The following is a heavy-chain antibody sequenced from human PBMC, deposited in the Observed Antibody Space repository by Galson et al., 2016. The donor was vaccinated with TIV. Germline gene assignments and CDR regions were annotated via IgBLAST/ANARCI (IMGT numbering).Heavy chain of an antibody. CDR1: GFIFNSFA. CDR2: ISRRGFNT. V-gene: IGHV3-23*01. D-gene: IGHD1/OR15-1a*01. J-gene: IGHJ6*02. CDR3: AKEAGTDYYYGMDV. Sequence: SLRLSCAASGFIFNSFAMSWVRQAPGQGLQWVSAISRRGFNTYYADSAKGRFTISRDNSKNTLDLKMNSVRADDTAVYYCAKEAGTDYYYGMDVWGQGTTVTVSS.